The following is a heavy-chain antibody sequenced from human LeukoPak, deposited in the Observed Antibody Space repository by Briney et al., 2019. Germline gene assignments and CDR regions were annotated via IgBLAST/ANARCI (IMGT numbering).Heavy chain of an antibody. CDR3: AKDRWTGFSAVDS. CDR1: GFTFSSYA. D-gene: IGHD3/OR15-3a*01. Sequence: PGGSLRLSCAASGFTFSSYAMSWVRQAPGKGLEWVSAISGSGGSTYYADSVKGRFTISRDKSKNTLYLQMNSLRAEDTALFYCAKDRWTGFSAVDSWGQGTLVTVSS. V-gene: IGHV3-23*01. J-gene: IGHJ4*02. CDR2: ISGSGGST.